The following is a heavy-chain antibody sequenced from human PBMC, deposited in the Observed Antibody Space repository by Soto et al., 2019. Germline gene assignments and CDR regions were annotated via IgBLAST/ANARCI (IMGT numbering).Heavy chain of an antibody. Sequence: SVKVSCKASGGTFSSYAISWVRQAPGQGLEWMGGIIPIFGTANYAQKFQGRVTITADESTSTAYMELSSLRSEDTAVYYCASTYYYDSSGYRQGDYYYGMDVWGQGTTVTVSS. D-gene: IGHD3-22*01. CDR2: IIPIFGTA. V-gene: IGHV1-69*13. CDR3: ASTYYYDSSGYRQGDYYYGMDV. CDR1: GGTFSSYA. J-gene: IGHJ6*02.